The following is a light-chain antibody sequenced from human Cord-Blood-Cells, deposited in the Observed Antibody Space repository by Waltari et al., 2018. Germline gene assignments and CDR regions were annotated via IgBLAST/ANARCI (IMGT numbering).Light chain of an antibody. CDR3: QQYYSTPYT. J-gene: IGKJ2*01. CDR1: QSVLYSSNNKNY. CDR2: WAS. V-gene: IGKV4-1*01. Sequence: DIVMTQSPDSLAVSLCERATTYCKSSQSVLYSSNNKNYLAWYQQKPGQPPKLLIYWASTRESGVPDRFSGSGSGTDFTLTISSLQAEDVAVYYCQQYYSTPYTFGQGTKLEIK.